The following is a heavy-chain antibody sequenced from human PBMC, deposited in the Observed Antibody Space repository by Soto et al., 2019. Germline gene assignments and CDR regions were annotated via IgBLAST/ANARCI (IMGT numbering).Heavy chain of an antibody. CDR1: GYTFTKFH. CDR3: ATEGDPRLYAESVFDY. V-gene: IGHV1-46*01. CDR2: INPAGGAA. D-gene: IGHD2-21*01. J-gene: IGHJ4*02. Sequence: QVRLVQSGAEVKKPGASVKISCETSGYTFTKFHLHWVRQAPGQGLEWVGRINPAGGAANYAQPFQGRVSVTTATSTSTVYRQLSSLRSEDTAVYYCATEGDPRLYAESVFDYWGQGTLLSVSS.